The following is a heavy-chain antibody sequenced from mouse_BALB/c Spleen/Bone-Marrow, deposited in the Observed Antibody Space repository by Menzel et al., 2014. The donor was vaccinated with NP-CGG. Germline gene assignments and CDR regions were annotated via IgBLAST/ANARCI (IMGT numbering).Heavy chain of an antibody. V-gene: IGHV1S137*01. CDR3: SRGLSYYYGTSYYFYY. Sequence: VQLVESGAELVRPGVSVKISCKGSGYTFTDYAMHWVKQSHAKSLEWIGIISSSYGDATYNQKFKGKATMTADKSSNTAYMELAILPSEDSAIYYCSRGLSYYYGTSYYFYYWGQGTTLTVSS. CDR2: ISSSYGDA. J-gene: IGHJ2*01. D-gene: IGHD1-1*01. CDR1: GYTFTDYA.